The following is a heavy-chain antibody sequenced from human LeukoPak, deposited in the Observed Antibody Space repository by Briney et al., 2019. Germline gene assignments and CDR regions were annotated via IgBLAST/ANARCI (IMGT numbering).Heavy chain of an antibody. Sequence: SETLSLTCAVYGGSFSGYYWSWIRQPPGKGLEWIGYIYYSGSTNYNPSLKSRVTISVDTSKNQFSLKLSSVTAADTAVYYCARLNSGYSGFDYWGQGTLVTVSS. CDR1: GGSFSGYY. D-gene: IGHD5-12*01. V-gene: IGHV4-59*01. J-gene: IGHJ4*02. CDR2: IYYSGST. CDR3: ARLNSGYSGFDY.